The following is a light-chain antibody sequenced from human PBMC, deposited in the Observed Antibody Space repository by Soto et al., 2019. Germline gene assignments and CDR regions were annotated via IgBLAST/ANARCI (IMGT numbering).Light chain of an antibody. V-gene: IGKV3-11*01. J-gene: IGKJ4*01. CDR1: QSVSSY. Sequence: EIVLTQSPATLSLSPGERATLSRRASQSVSSYLAWYQQKPGQAPRLLIYDASNRATGIPARFSGSGSGTDFTLTISSLEPEDFAVYYCQQRSNWPLTFGGGTKVHI. CDR2: DAS. CDR3: QQRSNWPLT.